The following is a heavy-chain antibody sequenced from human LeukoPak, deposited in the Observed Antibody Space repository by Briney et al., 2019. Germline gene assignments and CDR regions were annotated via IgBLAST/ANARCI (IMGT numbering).Heavy chain of an antibody. CDR1: GYSISSGYY. CDR2: INHSGST. V-gene: IGHV4-34*01. D-gene: IGHD6-19*01. Sequence: SETLSLTCAVSGYSISSGYYWSWIRQPPGKGLEWIGEINHSGSTNYNPSLKSRVTISVDTSKNQFSLKLSSVTAADTAVYYCARGGGVAGLSQPSSLLIDYWGQGTLVTVSS. CDR3: ARGGGVAGLSQPSSLLIDY. J-gene: IGHJ4*02.